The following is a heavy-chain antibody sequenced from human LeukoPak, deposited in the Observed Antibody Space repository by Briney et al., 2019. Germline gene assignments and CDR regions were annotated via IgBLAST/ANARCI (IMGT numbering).Heavy chain of an antibody. CDR2: IYYSGST. D-gene: IGHD6-13*01. CDR3: ARAPRAAAGSGVFDY. V-gene: IGHV4-59*01. Sequence: SETLSLTCTVSGGSISSYYWSWIGQPPGKGLEWIGYIYYSGSTNYNPSLKSRVTISVDTSKNQFSLKLSSVTAADTAVYYCARAPRAAAGSGVFDYWGQGTLVTVSS. J-gene: IGHJ4*02. CDR1: GGSISSYY.